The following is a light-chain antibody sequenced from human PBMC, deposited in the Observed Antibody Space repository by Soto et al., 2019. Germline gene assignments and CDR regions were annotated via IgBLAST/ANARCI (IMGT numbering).Light chain of an antibody. Sequence: QSALTQPASVSGSPGQSITISCTGTSSDVGGYDYVSWYQQHPGKAPKVMIYDVSNRPSGVSSRFSGSKSGNTASLTISGLQAEDEADYYCSSYTGTNTFIFGGGTQLTVL. J-gene: IGLJ2*01. CDR2: DVS. CDR3: SSYTGTNTFI. CDR1: SSDVGGYDY. V-gene: IGLV2-14*03.